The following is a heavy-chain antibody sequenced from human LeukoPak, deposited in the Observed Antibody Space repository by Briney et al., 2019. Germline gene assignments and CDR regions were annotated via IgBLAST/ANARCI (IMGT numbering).Heavy chain of an antibody. Sequence: AASVKVSCKASGYSFTGYFLHWVRQAPGQGLEWMAWINPNSGGTNYAQKFQGRVTMTRDTSISTAYMELSRLRSDDAAVYYCARDSPESRDGYNYFDYWGQGTLVTVSS. CDR2: INPNSGGT. CDR1: GYSFTGYF. J-gene: IGHJ4*02. V-gene: IGHV1-2*02. CDR3: ARDSPESRDGYNYFDY. D-gene: IGHD5-24*01.